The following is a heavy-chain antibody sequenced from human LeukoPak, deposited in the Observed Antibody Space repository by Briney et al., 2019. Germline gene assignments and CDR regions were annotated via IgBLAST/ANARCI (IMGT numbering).Heavy chain of an antibody. V-gene: IGHV3-23*01. CDR1: GFTFSKYD. CDR2: ISDSGDQT. D-gene: IGHD4-17*01. CDR3: AKEITLTTAYFDY. Sequence: GGSLRLSCVASGFTFSKYDMSWVRQAPGKGLEWVSGISDSGDQTYYADSVRARFTISRDNSENTLYLQVNSLRAEDTALYYCAKEITLTTAYFDYWGQGTLVTVSS. J-gene: IGHJ4*02.